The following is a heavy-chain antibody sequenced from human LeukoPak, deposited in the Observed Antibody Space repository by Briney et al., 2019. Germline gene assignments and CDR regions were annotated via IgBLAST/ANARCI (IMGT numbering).Heavy chain of an antibody. Sequence: ASVKVSCKASGYTFTSYDINWVRPATGQGLEWMGWMNPNSGNTGYARKFQGRVTMTRNTSISTAYMELSSLRSEDTAVYYCAREGSDIVVVPAATENWFDPWGQGTLVTVSS. V-gene: IGHV1-8*01. CDR3: AREGSDIVVVPAATENWFDP. D-gene: IGHD2-2*01. J-gene: IGHJ5*02. CDR2: MNPNSGNT. CDR1: GYTFTSYD.